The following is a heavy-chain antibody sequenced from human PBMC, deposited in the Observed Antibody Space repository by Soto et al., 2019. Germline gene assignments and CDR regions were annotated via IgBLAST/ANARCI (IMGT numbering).Heavy chain of an antibody. V-gene: IGHV1-3*01. J-gene: IGHJ4*02. Sequence: ASVKVSCKTSGNTFPNYALHWVRQAPGQRPEWMGWINGGNGNTKYSEHFQGRVTFTGDTSAGTAYMELSSLTSEDTAVYYCARDDSGYSSSWYIEYFNFWGQGTLVTVSS. D-gene: IGHD6-13*01. CDR3: ARDDSGYSSSWYIEYFNF. CDR2: INGGNGNT. CDR1: GNTFPNYA.